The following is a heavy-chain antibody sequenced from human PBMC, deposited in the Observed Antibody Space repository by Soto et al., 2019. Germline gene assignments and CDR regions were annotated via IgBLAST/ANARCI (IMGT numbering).Heavy chain of an antibody. CDR1: GDSISSGGYY. CDR3: ARRWGTYFDF. J-gene: IGHJ4*02. V-gene: IGHV4-31*03. D-gene: IGHD7-27*01. CDR2: IYYSGST. Sequence: SETLSLTCTVSGDSISSGGYYWSWIRQHPGKGLEWIGYIYYSGSTYYNPSLKSRVTISVDTSKNQFSLKLSSVTAADTAVYYCARRWGTYFDFWGQGTLVTVSS.